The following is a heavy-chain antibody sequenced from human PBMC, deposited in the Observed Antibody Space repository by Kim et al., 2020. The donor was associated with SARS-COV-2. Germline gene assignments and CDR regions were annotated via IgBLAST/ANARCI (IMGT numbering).Heavy chain of an antibody. J-gene: IGHJ4*02. CDR2: INPSGDNT. Sequence: ASVKVSCKASGYTFTDYYMHWVRQAPGQGLEWVGIINPSGDNTGYAQKFQGRVTITRDTSTRTVYMELSSLRSEDTAVYYCARRGWLQSLYFDYWGQGTLGTVSS. CDR3: ARRGWLQSLYFDY. V-gene: IGHV1-46*01. CDR1: GYTFTDYY. D-gene: IGHD5-12*01.